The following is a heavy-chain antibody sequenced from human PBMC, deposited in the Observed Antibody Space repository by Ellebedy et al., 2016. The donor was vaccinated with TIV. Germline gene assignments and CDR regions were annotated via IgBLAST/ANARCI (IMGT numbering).Heavy chain of an antibody. D-gene: IGHD6-19*01. CDR2: IYSSGNT. Sequence: MPEGSLRLSCTVSGDSISSGRWYWNWIRQPPGKGLEWIGSIYSSGNTYYNTSLKSRVTISPDTSKRQLSLKLSSVTAADTAVYYCGRGGGIAVTDTWGQGTLVTVSS. J-gene: IGHJ1*01. CDR1: GDSISSGRWY. CDR3: GRGGGIAVTDT. V-gene: IGHV4-39*07.